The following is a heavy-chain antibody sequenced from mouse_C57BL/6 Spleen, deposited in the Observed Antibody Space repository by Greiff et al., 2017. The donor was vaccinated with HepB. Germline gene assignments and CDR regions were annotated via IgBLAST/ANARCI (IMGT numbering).Heavy chain of an antibody. J-gene: IGHJ3*01. CDR1: GYAFSSYW. V-gene: IGHV1-80*01. CDR3: ARKDYDYGAWFAY. D-gene: IGHD2-4*01. CDR2: IYPGDGDT. Sequence: VMLVESGAELVKPGASVKISCKASGYAFSSYWMNWVKQRPGKGLEWIGQIYPGDGDTNYNGKFKGKATLTADKSSSTAYMQLSSLTSEDSAVYFCARKDYDYGAWFAYWGQGTLVTVSA.